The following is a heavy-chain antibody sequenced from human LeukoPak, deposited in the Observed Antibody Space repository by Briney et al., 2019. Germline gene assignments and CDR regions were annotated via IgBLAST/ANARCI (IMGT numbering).Heavy chain of an antibody. CDR3: AKDEAQYFQH. Sequence: GGSLRLPCAASGFTFSNYGMHWVLQAPGKGLEWVAFIRNDDGSNKYYADSVKGRFTISRDNSKNTVHLQMNSLRVEDTAVYYCAKDEAQYFQHWGQGTLVTVSA. J-gene: IGHJ1*01. V-gene: IGHV3-30*02. CDR1: GFTFSNYG. CDR2: IRNDDGSNK.